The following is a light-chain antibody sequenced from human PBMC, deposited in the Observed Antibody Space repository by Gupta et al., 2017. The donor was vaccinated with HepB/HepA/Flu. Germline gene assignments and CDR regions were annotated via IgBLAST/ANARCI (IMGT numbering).Light chain of an antibody. CDR1: QRIHWR. J-gene: IGKJ4*01. CDR3: QQYEDLQLT. Sequence: DIHLTQSPSFLSASVGETVTITCQASQRIHWRLSWYRQRPGKAPDLLLFNSNELQKGVPTRFSGSGSGTYFTLTISNLHPEDFATYYCQQYEDLQLTFGGGTTLEV. V-gene: IGKV1-33*01. CDR2: NSN.